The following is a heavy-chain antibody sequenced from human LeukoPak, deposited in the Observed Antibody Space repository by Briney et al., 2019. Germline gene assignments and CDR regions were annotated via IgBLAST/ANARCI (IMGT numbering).Heavy chain of an antibody. D-gene: IGHD6-19*01. V-gene: IGHV1-18*01. CDR1: GYTFTSYG. CDR2: ISAYNGNT. J-gene: IGHJ1*01. CDR3: ARVGDSSGPYKYFQH. Sequence: ASVKVSRKASGYTFTSYGISWVRQAPGQGLEWMGWISAYNGNTNYAQKLQGRVTMTTDTSTSTAYMELRSLRSDDTAVYYCARVGDSSGPYKYFQHWGQGTLVTVSS.